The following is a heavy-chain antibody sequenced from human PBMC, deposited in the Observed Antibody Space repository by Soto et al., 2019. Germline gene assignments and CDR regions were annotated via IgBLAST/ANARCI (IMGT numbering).Heavy chain of an antibody. J-gene: IGHJ4*02. D-gene: IGHD1-1*01. CDR1: GFTISSNA. V-gene: IGHV3-23*01. CDR3: AKDKPGTTSFDY. Sequence: HPGGSLRLSCAASGFTISSNAMYWVRQAPGKGLEWVSGISDRGDTTHYADSVKGRFTISRDTSKNTLYLQLNTLRADDTAVYYCAKDKPGTTSFDYWGQGTLVTVYS. CDR2: ISDRGDTT.